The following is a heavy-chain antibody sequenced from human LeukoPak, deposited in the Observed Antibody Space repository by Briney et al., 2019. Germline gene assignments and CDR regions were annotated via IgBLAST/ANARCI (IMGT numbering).Heavy chain of an antibody. D-gene: IGHD5-24*01. Sequence: SETLSLTCTVSGGSISSYYWSWIRQPPGKGLEWIGYIYYSGSTNYNPSLKSRVAISVDTSKNQFSLKLSSVTAADTAVYYCARNMAYYYYYMDVWGKGTTVTVSS. J-gene: IGHJ6*03. CDR2: IYYSGST. CDR1: GGSISSYY. V-gene: IGHV4-59*01. CDR3: ARNMAYYYYYMDV.